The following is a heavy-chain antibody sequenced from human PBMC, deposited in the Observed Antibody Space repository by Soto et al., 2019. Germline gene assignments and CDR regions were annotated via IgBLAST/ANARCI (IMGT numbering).Heavy chain of an antibody. CDR3: ARHLYTNSWSIPNWFDP. CDR1: GGSISSTSHY. V-gene: IGHV4-39*01. D-gene: IGHD6-13*01. Sequence: PSETLSLTCTVSGGSISSTSHYWGWVRQPPGKGLEWIGSIHYSRSTYYNPSLKRRVTISVDTSKNQFSLELTSVTAADTAVYFCARHLYTNSWSIPNWFDPWGQGTLVTVSS. CDR2: IHYSRST. J-gene: IGHJ5*02.